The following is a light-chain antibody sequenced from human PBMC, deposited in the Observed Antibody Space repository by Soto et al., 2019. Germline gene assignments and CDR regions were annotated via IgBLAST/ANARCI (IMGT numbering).Light chain of an antibody. J-gene: IGKJ5*01. CDR2: AAS. Sequence: DIQVTQSPSSLSASVGDRVTITCRASQSIGTYLNWYHQKPGKAPKLLIYAASTLQSGVPSRFSGSGSGTEFTLTISSLQPEDFATYYCQQLNSYPSITFGQGTRLEIK. CDR1: QSIGTY. V-gene: IGKV1-9*01. CDR3: QQLNSYPSIT.